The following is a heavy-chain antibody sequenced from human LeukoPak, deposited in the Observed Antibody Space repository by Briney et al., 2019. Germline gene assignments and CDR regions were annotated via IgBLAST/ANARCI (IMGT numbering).Heavy chain of an antibody. V-gene: IGHV3-21*01. CDR1: GFTFSSYS. CDR3: ARVPPYYYGSGSYGMDV. CDR2: ISSSSSYI. J-gene: IGHJ6*02. Sequence: GGSLRLSCAASGFTFSSYSMNWVRQAPGKGPEWVSSISSSSSYIYYADSVKGRFTISRDNAKNSLYLQMNSLRAEDTAVYYCARVPPYYYGSGSYGMDVWGQGTTVTASS. D-gene: IGHD3-10*01.